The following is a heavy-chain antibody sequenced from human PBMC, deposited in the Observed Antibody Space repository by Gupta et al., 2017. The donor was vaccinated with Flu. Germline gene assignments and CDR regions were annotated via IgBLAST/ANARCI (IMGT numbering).Heavy chain of an antibody. CDR3: ARATTSYFFHY. D-gene: IGHD1-1*01. V-gene: IGHV2-5*02. Sequence: QITLKESGPTLIKPTQTLRLTCSFSGFSLSTNEEAVGWIRQPPGKALEWLALIYWDDDRRFNPSLKNRIAITKDTSKNQVVLTMTNMDTVDTATYFCARATTSYFFHYWGQGALVTVAS. CDR1: GFSLSTNEEA. J-gene: IGHJ4*02. CDR2: IYWDDDR.